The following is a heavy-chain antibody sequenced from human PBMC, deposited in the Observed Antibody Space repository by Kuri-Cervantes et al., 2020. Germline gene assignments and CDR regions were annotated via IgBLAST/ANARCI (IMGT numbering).Heavy chain of an antibody. D-gene: IGHD3-16*02. J-gene: IGHJ3*02. CDR2: INPNSDST. CDR1: GYTFTAYY. Sequence: ASVKVSCKASGYTFTAYYVHWVRQAPGQGLEWMGWINPNSDSTHYAQEFQGRVTMTRDTSISTAYMELARLTSDDTAVYYCARSRLLGELSPFDIWGQGTMVTVSS. V-gene: IGHV1-2*02. CDR3: ARSRLLGELSPFDI.